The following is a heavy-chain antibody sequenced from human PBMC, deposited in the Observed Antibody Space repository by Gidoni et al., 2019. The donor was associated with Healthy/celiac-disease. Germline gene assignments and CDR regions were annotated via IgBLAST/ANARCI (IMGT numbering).Heavy chain of an antibody. V-gene: IGHV4-59*01. D-gene: IGHD3-3*02. J-gene: IGHJ4*02. Sequence: QVQRQESGPGLVKPSETLSLTCTVSGGSISSYYWSWIRQPPGKGLEWIGYIYYSGSTNYNPSLTSRVTISVDTSKTQFSLKLSSVTAADTAVYYCARDLGAPFTDWGQGTLVTVSS. CDR1: GGSISSYY. CDR3: ARDLGAPFTD. CDR2: IYYSGST.